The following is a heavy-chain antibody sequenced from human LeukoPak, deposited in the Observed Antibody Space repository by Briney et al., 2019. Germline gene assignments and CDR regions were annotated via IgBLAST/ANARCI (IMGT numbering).Heavy chain of an antibody. D-gene: IGHD3-22*01. CDR3: ASGAHYYDSSGPGWF. V-gene: IGHV1-2*02. J-gene: IGHJ4*02. CDR1: GYTFTGFY. CDR2: INPNSGGT. Sequence: GASVKVSCKASGYTFTGFYMHWVRQAPGQGLEWTGWINPNSGGTNYAQKFQGRVTMTRDTSISTAYMELTRLRSDDTAVYYCASGAHYYDSSGPGWFWGQGTLVTVSS.